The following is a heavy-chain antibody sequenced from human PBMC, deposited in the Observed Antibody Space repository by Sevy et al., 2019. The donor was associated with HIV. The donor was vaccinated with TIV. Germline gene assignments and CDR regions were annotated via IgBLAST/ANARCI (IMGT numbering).Heavy chain of an antibody. CDR1: GFSFRNYD. D-gene: IGHD2-2*01. V-gene: IGHV3-30*18. CDR2: VSFDGDSK. Sequence: GGSLRLSCAASGFSFRNYDMHWVRQAPGKGLEWLALVSFDGDSKYSADSVKGRFTSSRDNSKNTLYLQMNSLRVEDTAIYYCAKRGGHDTSGYVSYYYYGMDVWGQGTTVTVSS. J-gene: IGHJ6*02. CDR3: AKRGGHDTSGYVSYYYYGMDV.